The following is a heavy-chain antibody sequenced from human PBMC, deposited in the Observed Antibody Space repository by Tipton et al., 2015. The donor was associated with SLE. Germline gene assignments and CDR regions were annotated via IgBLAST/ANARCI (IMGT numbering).Heavy chain of an antibody. J-gene: IGHJ3*02. CDR3: ATLVTAGFNAFDI. V-gene: IGHV1-3*01. CDR2: INAGNGNT. D-gene: IGHD2-21*02. CDR1: GYTFTSYA. Sequence: QLVQSGAEVKKPGASVKVSCKASGYTFTSYAMHWVRQAPGQRLEWMGWINAGNGNTKYSQKFQGRVTITRDTSASTAYMELSSLRSEDTAVYYCATLVTAGFNAFDIWGQGTMVTVSS.